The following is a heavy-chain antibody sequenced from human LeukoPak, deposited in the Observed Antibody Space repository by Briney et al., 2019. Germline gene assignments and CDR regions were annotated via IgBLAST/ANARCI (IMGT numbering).Heavy chain of an antibody. CDR1: GYTFTSYG. Sequence: ASVKVSCKASGYTFTSYGISWVRQAPGQGLEWMGWISAYNGNTNYAQKLQGRVTMTTDTSTSTAYMELRSLRSDDTAVYYCARVWRIVSYYYDKPVAFDIWGQGTMVTVSS. V-gene: IGHV1-18*01. CDR2: ISAYNGNT. CDR3: ARVWRIVSYYYDKPVAFDI. D-gene: IGHD3-22*01. J-gene: IGHJ3*02.